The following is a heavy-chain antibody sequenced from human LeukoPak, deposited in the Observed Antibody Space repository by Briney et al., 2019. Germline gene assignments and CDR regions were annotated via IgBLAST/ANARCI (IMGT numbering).Heavy chain of an antibody. CDR3: ARSYCISTSCYLFDY. D-gene: IGHD2-2*01. J-gene: IGHJ4*02. CDR2: IIPIFGTA. Sequence: SVKVSCKASGGTFSSYAISWVRQAPGQGLEWMGGIIPIFGTANYAQKFQGRVTITTDESTSTAYMELSSLRSEDTAVYYCARSYCISTSCYLFDYWGQGTLVTVSS. V-gene: IGHV1-69*05. CDR1: GGTFSSYA.